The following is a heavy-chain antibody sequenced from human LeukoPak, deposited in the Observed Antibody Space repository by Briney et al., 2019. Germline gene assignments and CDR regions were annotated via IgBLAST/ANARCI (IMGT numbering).Heavy chain of an antibody. CDR3: AKGGYSNGRYYYYYMDV. V-gene: IGHV3-23*01. D-gene: IGHD5-18*01. CDR2: FSFNGEST. J-gene: IGHJ6*03. CDR1: GFTFSCYA. Sequence: GGSLRLSCAASGFTFSCYAMTWVRQAPGKGLEWVSSFSFNGESTYYADSAKGRFTTSRDNSKNTLYLQMNGLRAEDTAVYYCAKGGYSNGRYYYYYMDVWGEGTTVTVSS.